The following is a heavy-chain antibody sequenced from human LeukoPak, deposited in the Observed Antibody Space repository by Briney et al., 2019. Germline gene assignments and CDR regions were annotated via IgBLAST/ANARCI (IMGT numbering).Heavy chain of an antibody. Sequence: VASVKVSCKASGHTFTSYYMHWVRQAPGQGLEWMGIINPSGGSTSYAQKFQGRVTMTRDTSTSTVYMELSSLRSEDTAVYYCARGDSPRPWLRPHHWFDPWGQGTLVTVSS. D-gene: IGHD5-12*01. CDR2: INPSGGST. CDR1: GHTFTSYY. J-gene: IGHJ5*02. CDR3: ARGDSPRPWLRPHHWFDP. V-gene: IGHV1-46*01.